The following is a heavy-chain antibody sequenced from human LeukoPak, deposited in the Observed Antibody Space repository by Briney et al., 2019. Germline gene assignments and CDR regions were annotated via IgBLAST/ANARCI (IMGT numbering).Heavy chain of an antibody. CDR2: IYYIGST. CDR3: ARVSPHPWIRATADLDY. D-gene: IGHD6-13*01. CDR1: GGSISGYY. V-gene: IGHV4-59*12. Sequence: PSETLSLTCTVSGGSISGYYWSWLRQPPGKGLEWIGYIYYIGSTNYNPSLKSRVSMSVDRSTNQFFLKVRSVTAADTAMYYCARVSPHPWIRATADLDYWDQGALVTVSS. J-gene: IGHJ4*02.